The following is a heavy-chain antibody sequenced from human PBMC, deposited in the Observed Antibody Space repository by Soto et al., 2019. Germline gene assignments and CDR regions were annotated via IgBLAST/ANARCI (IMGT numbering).Heavy chain of an antibody. CDR3: ARAIIGELTHTLLFHYGMDV. Sequence: SVKVSCKASGGTFSSYAISWVRQAPGQGLEWMGGIIPIFGTANYAQKFQGRVTITADESTSTAYMELSSLRSEDTAVYYCARAIIGELTHTLLFHYGMDVWGQGTTVTVSS. J-gene: IGHJ6*02. CDR1: GGTFSSYA. V-gene: IGHV1-69*13. CDR2: IIPIFGTA. D-gene: IGHD3-10*01.